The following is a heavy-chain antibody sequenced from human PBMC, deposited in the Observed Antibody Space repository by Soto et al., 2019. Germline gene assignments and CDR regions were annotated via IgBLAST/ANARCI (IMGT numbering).Heavy chain of an antibody. J-gene: IGHJ4*02. CDR2: IKGDETST. D-gene: IGHD5-12*01. V-gene: IGHV3-74*01. Sequence: EVQLVESGGGPAQFGGSLRLSCAASGFTFSNYLMHWVRQVPGKGLVWVSRIKGDETSTGYADSVKGRFIISRDNLKNTLYLQMNSLRAEDTAVYYFARGVSGYYGFDYWGQGTLVTVSS. CDR1: GFTFSNYL. CDR3: ARGVSGYYGFDY.